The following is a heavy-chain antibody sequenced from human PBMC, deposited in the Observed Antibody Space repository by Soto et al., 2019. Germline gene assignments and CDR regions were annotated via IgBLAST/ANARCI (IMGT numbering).Heavy chain of an antibody. CDR2: ISGSGGST. Sequence: GGSLRLSCAASGFTFSSYAMSWVRQAPGKGLEWVSAISGSGGSTYYADSVKGRFPISRDNSKNTLYLQMNNLRAEDPAVYDCAKNGGSGSYYYYYYGIDVWGQGTTVTVSS. V-gene: IGHV3-23*01. J-gene: IGHJ6*02. CDR3: AKNGGSGSYYYYYYGIDV. CDR1: GFTFSSYA. D-gene: IGHD1-26*01.